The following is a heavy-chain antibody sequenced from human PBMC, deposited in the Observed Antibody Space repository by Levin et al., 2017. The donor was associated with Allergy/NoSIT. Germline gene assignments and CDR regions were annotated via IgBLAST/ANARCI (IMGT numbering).Heavy chain of an antibody. CDR3: ARDRGIAAAGLNLGGDY. Sequence: GESLKISCKASGYTFTSYYMHWVRQAPGQGLEWMGIINPSGGSTSYAQKFQGRVTMTRDTSTSTVYMELSSLRSEDTAVYYCARDRGIAAAGLNLGGDYWGQGTLVTVSS. CDR2: INPSGGST. J-gene: IGHJ4*02. D-gene: IGHD6-13*01. CDR1: GYTFTSYY. V-gene: IGHV1-46*01.